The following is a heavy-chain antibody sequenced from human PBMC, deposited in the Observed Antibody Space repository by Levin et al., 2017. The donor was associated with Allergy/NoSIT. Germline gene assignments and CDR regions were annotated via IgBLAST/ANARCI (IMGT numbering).Heavy chain of an antibody. Sequence: LTCAASGFTFSSYSMNWVRPAPGKGLEWVSSISSSSSYIYYADSVKGRFTISRDNAKNSLYLQMNSLRAEDTAVYYCARNTIFGVVIAADYYYYGMDGWGQGTTVTVSS. V-gene: IGHV3-21*01. D-gene: IGHD3-3*01. CDR2: ISSSSSYI. CDR3: ARNTIFGVVIAADYYYYGMDG. J-gene: IGHJ6*02. CDR1: GFTFSSYS.